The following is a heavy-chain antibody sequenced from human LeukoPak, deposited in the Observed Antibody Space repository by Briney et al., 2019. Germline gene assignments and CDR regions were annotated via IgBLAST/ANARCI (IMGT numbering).Heavy chain of an antibody. CDR2: INPTNGGT. CDR3: ARGDDGLAGYCSGGSCYPSYYYGMDV. V-gene: IGHV1-2*02. J-gene: IGHJ6*02. D-gene: IGHD2-15*01. Sequence: ASVRVSCKSSGYTFTDYYIHWVRQAPGQGLEWIGWINPTNGGTNYVQKFQGRVTMTRDTSISTAYMELSRLRSDDTAVYYCARGDDGLAGYCSGGSCYPSYYYGMDVWGQGTTVTVSS. CDR1: GYTFTDYY.